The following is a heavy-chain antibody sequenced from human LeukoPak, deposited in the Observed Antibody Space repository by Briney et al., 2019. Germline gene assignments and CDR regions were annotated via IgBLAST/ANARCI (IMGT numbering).Heavy chain of an antibody. Sequence: PGGSLRLSCAASGFTFSSYAMSWVRQAPGKGLEWVSAISGSGGSTYYADSVKGRFTISRDNSKNTLYLQMNSLRAEDTAVYYCASNRPPAAKLEYYYYYYGMDVWGQGTTVTVSS. D-gene: IGHD2-2*01. J-gene: IGHJ6*02. CDR2: ISGSGGST. V-gene: IGHV3-23*01. CDR3: ASNRPPAAKLEYYYYYYGMDV. CDR1: GFTFSSYA.